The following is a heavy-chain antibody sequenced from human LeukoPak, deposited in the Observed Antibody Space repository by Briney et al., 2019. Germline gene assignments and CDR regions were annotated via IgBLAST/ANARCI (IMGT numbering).Heavy chain of an antibody. CDR1: GGSFSGYY. CDR3: AREFTSRTLSFDP. Sequence: SETLSLTCAVYGGSFSGYYWSWIRQPPGKGLEWIGEINHSGSTNYNPSLKSRVTISVDTSKNQFSLKLSSVTAADTAVYYCAREFTSRTLSFDPWGQGTLVTVSS. V-gene: IGHV4-34*01. D-gene: IGHD2-2*01. CDR2: INHSGST. J-gene: IGHJ5*02.